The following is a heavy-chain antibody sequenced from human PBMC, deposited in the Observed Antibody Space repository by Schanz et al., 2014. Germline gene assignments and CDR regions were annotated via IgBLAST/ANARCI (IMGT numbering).Heavy chain of an antibody. J-gene: IGHJ6*02. Sequence: QVQLQESGPGLVKPSQTLSLTCTVSGGSISSGGYYWSWIRQHPGKGLEWIGYIYYSGSTYYNPSLKSRVTIPVDTSKNQFSRKRRSVTAADTAVYYCARDSLRGATGGYGMDVWGQGTTVTVSS. CDR2: IYYSGST. V-gene: IGHV4-31*03. CDR3: ARDSLRGATGGYGMDV. D-gene: IGHD2-8*02. CDR1: GGSISSGGYY.